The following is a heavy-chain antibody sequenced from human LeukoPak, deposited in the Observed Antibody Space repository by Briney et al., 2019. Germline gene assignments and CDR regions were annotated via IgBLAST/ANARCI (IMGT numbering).Heavy chain of an antibody. Sequence: GGSLRLSCAASGFTFSSYSMNWVRQAPGKGLEWVSYISSSGSTIYYADSVQGRFTISRDNAKNSLYLQMNSLRAEDTAVYYCARDRGRWLQLFGSGFGQFDYWGQGTLVTVSS. V-gene: IGHV3-48*04. J-gene: IGHJ4*02. CDR1: GFTFSSYS. D-gene: IGHD5-24*01. CDR3: ARDRGRWLQLFGSGFGQFDY. CDR2: ISSSGSTI.